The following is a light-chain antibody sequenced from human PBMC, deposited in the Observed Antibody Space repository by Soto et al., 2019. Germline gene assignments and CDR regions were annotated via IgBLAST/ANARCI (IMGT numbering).Light chain of an antibody. V-gene: IGKV3-20*01. CDR1: QSVRSNS. Sequence: EIVLTQSPGTLSSSPGETATLSCRASQSVRSNSLAWYQQKPGQAPRLLIYDASSRATGIPDRFSGSGSDTDFTLTISRLEPEDFAVYYCQQYACSPRTFGQGTKLEIK. CDR2: DAS. CDR3: QQYACSPRT. J-gene: IGKJ2*01.